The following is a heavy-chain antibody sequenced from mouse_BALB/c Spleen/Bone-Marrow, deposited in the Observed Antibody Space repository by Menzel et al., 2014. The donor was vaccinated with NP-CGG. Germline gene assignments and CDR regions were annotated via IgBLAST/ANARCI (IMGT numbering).Heavy chain of an antibody. CDR1: GFSLTSYG. V-gene: IGHV2-6*02. CDR2: IWSDGST. J-gene: IGHJ4*01. D-gene: IGHD2-12*01. Sequence: QVQLKQSGPGLVAPSQSLSITCTVSGFSLTSYGVHWVRQPPGKGLEWLVVIWSDGSTTYNSALKSRLSISKDNSKSQVFLKMNSLQTDDTAMYYCARSSPTTWAIDYWGQGTSVTVSS. CDR3: ARSSPTTWAIDY.